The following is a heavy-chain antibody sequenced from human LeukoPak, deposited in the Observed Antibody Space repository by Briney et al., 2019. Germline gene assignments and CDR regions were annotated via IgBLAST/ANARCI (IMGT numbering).Heavy chain of an antibody. CDR1: GYTFTSYD. Sequence: ASVKVSCKASGYTFTSYDINWVRQATGQGLEWMGWMNPNSGNTGYAQKFQGRVTITRNTSISTAYMELSSLRSEDTAVYYYARGPGGGSYGYYYYYMDVWGKGTTVTISS. CDR3: ARGPGGGSYGYYYYYMDV. V-gene: IGHV1-8*03. J-gene: IGHJ6*03. D-gene: IGHD1-26*01. CDR2: MNPNSGNT.